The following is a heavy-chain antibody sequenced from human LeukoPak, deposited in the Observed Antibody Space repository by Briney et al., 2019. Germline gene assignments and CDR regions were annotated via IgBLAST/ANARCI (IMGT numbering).Heavy chain of an antibody. CDR2: VHTTGST. CDR3: ARDPNFAL. Sequence: SGTLSLTCTVSGGSIAGYYWSWIRDPPGKRLEWIGRVHTTGSTNYNPSFKSRVTMSIDTSKTQFSMKLTSVTAADKAVYYCARDPNFALWGQGTLVTVSS. J-gene: IGHJ5*02. V-gene: IGHV4-4*07. CDR1: GGSIAGYY.